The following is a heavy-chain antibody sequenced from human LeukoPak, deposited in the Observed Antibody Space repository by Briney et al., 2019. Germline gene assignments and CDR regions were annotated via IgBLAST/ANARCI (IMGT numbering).Heavy chain of an antibody. CDR3: AGEKYYDILTGYPYSDY. CDR1: GYSISSGYY. J-gene: IGHJ4*02. D-gene: IGHD3-9*01. V-gene: IGHV4-38-2*01. Sequence: SETLSLTCAVSGYSISSGYYWGWIRQPPGKGLEWIGSIYHSGSTYYNPSLKSRVTISVDTSKNQFSLKLSSVTAADTAVYYCAGEKYYDILTGYPYSDYWGQGTLVTVSS. CDR2: IYHSGST.